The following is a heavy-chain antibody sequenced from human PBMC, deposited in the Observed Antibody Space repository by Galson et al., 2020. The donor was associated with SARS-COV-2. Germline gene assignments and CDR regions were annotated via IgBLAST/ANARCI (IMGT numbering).Heavy chain of an antibody. CDR2: IWYDGSNK. CDR1: GFTFSSYG. D-gene: IGHD6-13*01. Sequence: GGPLRLSCEASGFTFSSYGMHWVRPAPGTALEWVAAIWYDGSNKYYADSVKGRFTISRDNSKNTLYLQMNSLRAEDTAVYYCASQLVPHYYGMDVWGQGTAVIVFS. CDR3: ASQLVPHYYGMDV. V-gene: IGHV3-33*01. J-gene: IGHJ6*02.